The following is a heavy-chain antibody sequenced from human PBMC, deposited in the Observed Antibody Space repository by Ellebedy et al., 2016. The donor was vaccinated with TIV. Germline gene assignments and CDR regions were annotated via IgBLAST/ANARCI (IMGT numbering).Heavy chain of an antibody. CDR1: GFSFRSYW. V-gene: IGHV3-30*03. CDR2: ILNDGNDK. J-gene: IGHJ5*01. Sequence: GESLKISCAASGFSFRSYWMSWVRQAPGKGLEWVAIILNDGNDKYYADSVKGRFTISRDNSKNTVYLQMNSLRAEDTAVYYCARGNRTFNPWGQGTLVTVSS. D-gene: IGHD1-14*01. CDR3: ARGNRTFNP.